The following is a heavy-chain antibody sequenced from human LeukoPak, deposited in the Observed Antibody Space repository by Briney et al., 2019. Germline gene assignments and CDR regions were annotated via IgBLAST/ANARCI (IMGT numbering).Heavy chain of an antibody. CDR1: GFTFSSYG. V-gene: IGHV3-30*18. CDR2: ISYDGNNK. J-gene: IGHJ4*02. Sequence: GGSLRLSCAASGFTFSSYGMHWVRQAPGKGLEWVAVISYDGNNKYYADSVKGRFTISRDNSKNTLYLQMNSLRAEDTAVYYCAKGTYYFDSSGYLGYFDYWGQGTLVTVSS. CDR3: AKGTYYFDSSGYLGYFDY. D-gene: IGHD3-22*01.